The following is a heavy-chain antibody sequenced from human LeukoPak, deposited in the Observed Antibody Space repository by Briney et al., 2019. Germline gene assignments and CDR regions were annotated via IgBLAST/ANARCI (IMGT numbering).Heavy chain of an antibody. J-gene: IGHJ4*02. CDR3: ARDLGQYYYDSSGLGFDY. CDR2: INSDGSST. D-gene: IGHD3-22*01. CDR1: GFTFSSYW. Sequence: GGSLRLSCAASGFTFSSYWMHWVRQAPGKGLVWVSGINSDGSSTSYADSVKGRFTISRDNAKNTLYLQMNSLRAEDTAVYYCARDLGQYYYDSSGLGFDYWGQGTLVTVSS. V-gene: IGHV3-74*01.